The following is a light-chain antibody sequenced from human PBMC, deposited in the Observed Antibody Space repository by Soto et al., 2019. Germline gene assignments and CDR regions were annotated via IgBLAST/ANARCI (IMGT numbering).Light chain of an antibody. V-gene: IGKV1-5*03. CDR3: QQYSNFPRT. J-gene: IGKJ1*01. CDR2: QAS. Sequence: DIQMTQSPSTLSASVGDRVTMTCRASQSISNWLAWYQQKSGKAPKVLIYQASSLETGVPSRFSGSGSGTEFTLTLSSLQPDDFETYYCQQYSNFPRTFGQGTKVEIK. CDR1: QSISNW.